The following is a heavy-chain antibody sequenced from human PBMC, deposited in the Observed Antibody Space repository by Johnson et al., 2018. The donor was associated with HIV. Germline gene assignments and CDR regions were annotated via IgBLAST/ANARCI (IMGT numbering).Heavy chain of an antibody. CDR2: INSDGSST. CDR3: ATHYYDSINAFDI. CDR1: GFTFSSYW. V-gene: IGHV3-74*02. J-gene: IGHJ3*02. D-gene: IGHD3-22*01. Sequence: MQLVESGGGLVQPGGSLRLSCAASGFTFSSYWMHWVRQAPGKGLVWVSRINSDGSSTSYADSVKGRFTISRDNAKNCLCVHVNSLSPEDTALYYCATHYYDSINAFDIWGQGTMVTVSS.